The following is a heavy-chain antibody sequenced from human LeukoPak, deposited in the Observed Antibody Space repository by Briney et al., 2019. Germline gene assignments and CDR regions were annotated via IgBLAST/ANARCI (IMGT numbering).Heavy chain of an antibody. D-gene: IGHD4-23*01. V-gene: IGHV4-4*09. J-gene: IGHJ2*01. Sequence: PSETLSLTCTVSGGSIRSYYWTWIRQPPGKGLEWIGDISPSGSTNYNPSLKSRVTISVDTSKNQFSLKLSSVTAADMAVYHCATDYGGNSDWYFDLWGRGTLVTVSS. CDR3: ATDYGGNSDWYFDL. CDR2: ISPSGST. CDR1: GGSIRSYY.